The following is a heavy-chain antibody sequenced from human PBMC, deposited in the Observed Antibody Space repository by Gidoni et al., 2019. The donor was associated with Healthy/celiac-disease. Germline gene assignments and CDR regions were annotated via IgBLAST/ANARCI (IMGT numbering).Heavy chain of an antibody. CDR3: ARGGSSGWWGAFDI. V-gene: IGHV4-4*07. D-gene: IGHD6-19*01. CDR2: IYTSGSA. J-gene: IGHJ3*02. CDR1: GGSITSYY. Sequence: QVQLQESGPGLVKPSETLSLPCTVSGGSITSYYWSWIRQPAGKGLEWIGRIYTSGSANYNPSLKSRVTMSVDTSKNQFSLKLTSVTAADTAVYYCARGGSSGWWGAFDIWGQGTMVTVSS.